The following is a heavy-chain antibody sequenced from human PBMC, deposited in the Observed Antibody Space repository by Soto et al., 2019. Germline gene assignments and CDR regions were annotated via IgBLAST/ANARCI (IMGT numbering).Heavy chain of an antibody. CDR3: ARGLVVGATACWFGP. J-gene: IGHJ5*02. D-gene: IGHD1-26*01. CDR2: MNPNSGNT. Sequence: ASVKVSCKASGYTFTSYDINWVRQATGQGLEWMGWMNPNSGNTGYAQKFQGRVTMTRNTSISTAYMELSSLRSEDTAVYYCARGLVVGATACWFGPWGQGTLVTVSS. CDR1: GYTFTSYD. V-gene: IGHV1-8*01.